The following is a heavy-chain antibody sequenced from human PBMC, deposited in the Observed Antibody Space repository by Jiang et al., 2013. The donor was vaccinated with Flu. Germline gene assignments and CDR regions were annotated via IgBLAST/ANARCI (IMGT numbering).Heavy chain of an antibody. Sequence: GAEVKKPGESLKISCKGSGYSFASYWIGWVRQMPGKGLEWMGIIYPSDSATTYSPSFQGQVTISADKSISTAYLQWSSLKASDTAMYYCATLPIAVVGRDAFDIWGQGTMVTVSS. CDR3: ATLPIAVVGRDAFDI. D-gene: IGHD6-19*01. V-gene: IGHV5-51*03. J-gene: IGHJ3*02. CDR2: IYPSDSAT. CDR1: GYSFASYW.